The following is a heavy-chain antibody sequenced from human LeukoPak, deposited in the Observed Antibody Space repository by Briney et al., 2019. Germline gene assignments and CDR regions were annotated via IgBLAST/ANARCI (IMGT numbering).Heavy chain of an antibody. V-gene: IGHV1-8*02. CDR1: GYTFTGYY. CDR2: INPNSGNT. J-gene: IGHJ6*03. Sequence: ASVKVSCKASGYTFTGYYMHWVRQAPGQGLEWMGWINPNSGNTGYAQKFQGRVTMTRNTSISTAYMELSSLRSEDTAVYYCARVPNSSSWYYYYYYYYMDVWGKGTTVTISS. D-gene: IGHD6-13*01. CDR3: ARVPNSSSWYYYYYYYYMDV.